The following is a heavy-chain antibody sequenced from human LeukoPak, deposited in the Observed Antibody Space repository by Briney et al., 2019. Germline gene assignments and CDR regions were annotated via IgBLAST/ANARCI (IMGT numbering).Heavy chain of an antibody. CDR2: INPNSGGT. CDR3: ARVPKRYCSGGSCYFDY. D-gene: IGHD2-15*01. CDR1: GYTFTGYY. J-gene: IGHJ4*02. Sequence: GASVKVSCKASGYTFTGYYMHWVRQAPGQGLEWMGWINPNSGGTNYAQKFQGRVTMTRDTSISTAYMELSRLRSDDTAVYYCARVPKRYCSGGSCYFDYWGQGTLVTVSS. V-gene: IGHV1-2*02.